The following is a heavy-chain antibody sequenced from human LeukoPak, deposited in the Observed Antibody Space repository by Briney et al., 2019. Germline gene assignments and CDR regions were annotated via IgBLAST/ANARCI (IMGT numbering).Heavy chain of an antibody. D-gene: IGHD6-19*01. J-gene: IGHJ4*02. V-gene: IGHV3-11*03. CDR2: ISSSSSNA. CDR3: ARRSVAGTWDFDY. Sequence: GGSLRLSCAASGFTLSDFYMSWVRQAPGKGLEWLSYISSSSSNANYADSVKGRFTISRDNAKNSLYLQLNSLRAEDTAVYYCARRSVAGTWDFDYWGQGTLVTVSS. CDR1: GFTLSDFY.